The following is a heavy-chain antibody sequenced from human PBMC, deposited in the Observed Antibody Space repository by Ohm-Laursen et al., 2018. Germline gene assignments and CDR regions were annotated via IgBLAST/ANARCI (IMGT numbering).Heavy chain of an antibody. D-gene: IGHD2-8*01. Sequence: SDTLSLTCSVSGDSISAHYWSWIRQPPGKGLEWIGYIYYSGSTNYNPSLKSRVTISVDTSKNQFSLKLSSVTAADTAVYYCARYLPSMDYYYGMDVWGQGTTVTVSS. V-gene: IGHV4-59*07. CDR2: IYYSGST. CDR1: GDSISAHY. CDR3: ARYLPSMDYYYGMDV. J-gene: IGHJ6*02.